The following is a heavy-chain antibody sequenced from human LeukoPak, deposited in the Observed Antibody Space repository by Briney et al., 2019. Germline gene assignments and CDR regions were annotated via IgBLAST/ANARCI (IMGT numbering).Heavy chain of an antibody. CDR1: GFTFSSYS. CDR3: AREARSSGWSNFDY. D-gene: IGHD6-19*01. V-gene: IGHV3-21*01. CDR2: ISSSSSYI. J-gene: IGHJ4*02. Sequence: GGSLRLSCVASGFTFSSYSMNWVRQATGKGLEWVSSISSSSSYIYYADSVKGRFTISRDNAKNSLYLQMNSLRAEDTAVYYCAREARSSGWSNFDYWGQGTLVTVSS.